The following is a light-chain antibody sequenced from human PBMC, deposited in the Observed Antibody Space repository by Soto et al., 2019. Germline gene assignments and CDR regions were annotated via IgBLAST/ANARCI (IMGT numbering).Light chain of an antibody. V-gene: IGLV2-8*01. CDR1: SSDVGAYNH. CDR3: ATWDDSLNGLV. Sequence: QSALTQPPTASGSLGQSVTISCTGTSSDVGAYNHVSWYQQYPGKAPTLMIYGVSKRPSGVPDRFSGSKSGNTASLTVSGLQAEDEADYHCATWDDSLNGLVFGGGTKLTVL. J-gene: IGLJ3*02. CDR2: GVS.